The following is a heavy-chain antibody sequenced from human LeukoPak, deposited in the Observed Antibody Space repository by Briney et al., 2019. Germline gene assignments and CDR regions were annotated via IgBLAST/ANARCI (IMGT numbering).Heavy chain of an antibody. CDR3: AHTGDVYDYVWGSYRYNY. CDR1: GFTFSSYA. CDR2: ISGSGGST. V-gene: IGHV3-23*01. D-gene: IGHD3-16*02. J-gene: IGHJ4*02. Sequence: GGSLRLSCAASGFTFSSYAMHWVRQAPGKGLEWVSAISGSGGSTYYADSVKGRFTISRDNSKHTLYLQTNSLRAEDTAVYYCAHTGDVYDYVWGSYRYNYWGQGTLVTVSS.